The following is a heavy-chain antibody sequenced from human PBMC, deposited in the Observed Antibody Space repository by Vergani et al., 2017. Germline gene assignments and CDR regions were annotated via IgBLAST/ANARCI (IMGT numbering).Heavy chain of an antibody. CDR3: ARVGYCSGGSCHEIDY. Sequence: QVQLQQWGAGLLKPSETLSLTCAVYGGSFSGYYWSWIRQPPGKGLEWIGSIYHSGSTYYNPSLKSRVTISVDTSKNQFSLKLSSVTAADTAVYYCARVGYCSGGSCHEIDYWGQGTLVTVSS. CDR1: GGSFSGYY. J-gene: IGHJ4*02. V-gene: IGHV4-34*01. CDR2: IYHSGST. D-gene: IGHD2-15*01.